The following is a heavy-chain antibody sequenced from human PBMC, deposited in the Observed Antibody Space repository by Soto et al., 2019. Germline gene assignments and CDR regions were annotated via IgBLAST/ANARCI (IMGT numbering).Heavy chain of an antibody. Sequence: GGSLRLSCAASGFTFSTYGMHWVRQAPGKGLDWVAIISYDGRDKYYADSVKGRFTISRDNSKNTLYLQMNSLRAEDTAVYYCAKDQNYGDYALDYWGQGTQATVSS. CDR3: AKDQNYGDYALDY. V-gene: IGHV3-30*18. J-gene: IGHJ4*02. CDR1: GFTFSTYG. CDR2: ISYDGRDK. D-gene: IGHD4-17*01.